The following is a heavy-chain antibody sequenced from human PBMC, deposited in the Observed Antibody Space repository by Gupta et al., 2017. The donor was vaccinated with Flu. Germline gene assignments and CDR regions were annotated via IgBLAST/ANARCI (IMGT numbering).Heavy chain of an antibody. CDR2: VSFDGINK. V-gene: IGHV3-30-3*01. J-gene: IGHJ4*02. CDR3: ARGEGDFWNDNDPADY. Sequence: PGKGLEWVAAVSFDGINKYYADSVKGRFTISRDNSKNTLYVQMNSLRTEDTAIYYCARGEGDFWNDNDPADYWGQGTLVTVSS. D-gene: IGHD3-3*01.